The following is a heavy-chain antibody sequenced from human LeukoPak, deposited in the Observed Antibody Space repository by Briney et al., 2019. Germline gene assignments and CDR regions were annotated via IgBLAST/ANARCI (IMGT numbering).Heavy chain of an antibody. CDR3: ARGRPTPGTDY. CDR1: GFTLISFW. CDR2: INEGSSET. Sequence: GGALRLSFLGSGFTLISFWVKWGRPAPGGGLGFLANINEGSSETNHADSLRGRFTISRDNFREVLYLQMNSLRVDDTGVYYCARGRPTPGTDYWGQGILVTVSS. D-gene: IGHD6-13*01. V-gene: IGHV3-7*04. J-gene: IGHJ4*02.